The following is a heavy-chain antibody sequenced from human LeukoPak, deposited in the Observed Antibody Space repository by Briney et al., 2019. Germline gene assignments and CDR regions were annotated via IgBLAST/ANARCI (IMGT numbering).Heavy chain of an antibody. V-gene: IGHV3-23*01. D-gene: IGHD6-6*01. Sequence: GGSLRLSCGASGFTFSGYAMTWIRQTPGKGLEWVSVIAGSGGGTHYGDSVKGRFTISRDNSKSTLYLQMNSLRAEDTAIYYCAKMRYSSSSAAGDNWFDPWGQGTLVTVSS. CDR1: GFTFSGYA. J-gene: IGHJ5*02. CDR2: IAGSGGGT. CDR3: AKMRYSSSSAAGDNWFDP.